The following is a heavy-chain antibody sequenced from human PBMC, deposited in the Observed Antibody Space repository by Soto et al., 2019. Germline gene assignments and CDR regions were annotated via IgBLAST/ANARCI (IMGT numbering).Heavy chain of an antibody. CDR2: IGTAGDT. V-gene: IGHV3-13*01. CDR3: ARVKLGYDFWSGFPYYYYGMDV. J-gene: IGHJ6*02. CDR1: GFTFSSYD. D-gene: IGHD3-3*01. Sequence: PGGSLSLSCAASGFTFSSYDMHWVRQATGKGLEWVSAIGTAGDTYCPGSVKGRFTISRENAKNSLYLQMNSLRAGDTAVYYCARVKLGYDFWSGFPYYYYGMDVWGQGTTVTVSS.